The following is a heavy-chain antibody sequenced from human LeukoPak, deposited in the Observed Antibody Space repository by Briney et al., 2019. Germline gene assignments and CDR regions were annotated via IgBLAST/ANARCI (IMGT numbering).Heavy chain of an antibody. J-gene: IGHJ6*02. V-gene: IGHV1-8*01. D-gene: IGHD4-17*01. CDR2: MNPNSGNT. CDR3: AREGPTVTTGYYYGMDV. CDR1: GYTFTSYD. Sequence: ASVKVSCKASGYTFTSYDINWVRQATGQGLEWMGWMNPNSGNTGYAQKFQGRVTMTRNTSISTAYMELSSLRSEDTAVYYCAREGPTVTTGYYYGMDVWGQGTTVTVSS.